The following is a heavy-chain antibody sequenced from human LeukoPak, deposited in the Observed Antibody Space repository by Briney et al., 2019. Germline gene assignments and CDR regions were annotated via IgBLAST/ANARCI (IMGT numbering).Heavy chain of an antibody. CDR2: ISSSSSYI. D-gene: IGHD2-21*02. CDR1: GFTFSRHS. J-gene: IGHJ4*02. CDR3: ARGRKHIVEVTAPPGY. V-gene: IGHV3-21*01. Sequence: PGGSLRLSCAASGFTFSRHSMNLVRQAPGKGLEWVSSISSSSSYIYYADSVKGRFTISRDNAKNSLYLQMNSLRAEDTAVYYCARGRKHIVEVTAPPGYWGQGTLVTVSS.